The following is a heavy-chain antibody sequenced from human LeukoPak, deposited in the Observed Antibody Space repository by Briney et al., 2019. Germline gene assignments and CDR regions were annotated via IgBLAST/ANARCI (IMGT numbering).Heavy chain of an antibody. CDR3: AKDLKYSSGGWFAFDI. CDR1: GFTFDDYA. J-gene: IGHJ3*02. V-gene: IGHV3-9*01. D-gene: IGHD6-19*01. Sequence: PLRLSCAASGFTFDDYAMHWVRQAPGKGLEWVSGISWNSGSIGYADSVKGRFTISRDNAKNSLYLQMNSLRAEDTALYYCAKDLKYSSGGWFAFDIWGQGTMVTVSS. CDR2: ISWNSGSI.